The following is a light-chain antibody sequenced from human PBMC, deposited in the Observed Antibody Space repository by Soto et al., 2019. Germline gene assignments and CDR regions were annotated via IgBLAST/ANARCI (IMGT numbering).Light chain of an antibody. J-gene: IGLJ2*01. Sequence: QSVVTQPPPASGTPGQRVTISCSGSSSNIGSNTVNWYQQLPGTAPKLLIYSNDQRPSGVPDRFSGSKSGTSASLAISGLQSEDEADYYCAPWDDSLNGPVFGGGTKLTVL. CDR1: SSNIGSNT. V-gene: IGLV1-44*01. CDR3: APWDDSLNGPV. CDR2: SND.